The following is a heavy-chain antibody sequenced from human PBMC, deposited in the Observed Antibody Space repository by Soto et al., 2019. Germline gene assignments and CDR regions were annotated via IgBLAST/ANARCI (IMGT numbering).Heavy chain of an antibody. V-gene: IGHV1-8*01. Sequence: QVQLVQSGAEVKKPGASVKVSCKASGYTFTSYDINWVRQATGQGLEWMGWMNPNSGNTGYAQKFQGRHTLTRTTALITAYMELSSLRSEHPAVYYCARQPGIFRGYRYLPQPYYYYRMHVPGQGTTVTLSS. J-gene: IGHJ6*02. CDR1: GYTFTSYD. CDR3: ARQPGIFRGYRYLPQPYYYYRMHV. D-gene: IGHD5-18*01. CDR2: MNPNSGNT.